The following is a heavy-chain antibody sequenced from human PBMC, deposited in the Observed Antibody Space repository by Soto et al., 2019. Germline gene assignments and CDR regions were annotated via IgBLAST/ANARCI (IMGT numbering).Heavy chain of an antibody. V-gene: IGHV3-15*01. Sequence: ESGGGLVKPGGSLRLSCPASGFTFSNAWMTWVRQAPGKGLEWVGRIKSKTDGGTTDYAAPVKGRFTISRDDSKNTLYLQINSLKTEDTAVYYCTTPEALASDYFFDYWGQGTLVTVSS. CDR2: IKSKTDGGTT. CDR1: GFTFSNAW. J-gene: IGHJ4*02. CDR3: TTPEALASDYFFDY. D-gene: IGHD6-6*01.